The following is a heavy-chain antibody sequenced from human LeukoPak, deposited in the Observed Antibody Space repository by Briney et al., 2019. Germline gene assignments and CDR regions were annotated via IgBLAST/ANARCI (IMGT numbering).Heavy chain of an antibody. Sequence: GGSLRLSCAASGFTVSSNYMNWVRQAPGKGLEWVSGIVASSVTTYYADSVKGRFTISRDNSKNTLYLHMNALRVEDTAIYYCARDERWIQFNYWGQGTLVTVSS. CDR3: ARDERWIQFNY. J-gene: IGHJ4*02. CDR1: GFTVSSNY. D-gene: IGHD5-18*01. V-gene: IGHV3-23*01. CDR2: IVASSVTT.